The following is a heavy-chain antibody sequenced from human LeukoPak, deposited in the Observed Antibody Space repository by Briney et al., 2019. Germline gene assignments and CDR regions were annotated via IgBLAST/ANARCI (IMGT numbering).Heavy chain of an antibody. Sequence: GGSLRLSCAASGFTVSSNYMSWVRQAPGKGLEWVSVIYSGGSTYYADSVKGRFTISRDNSKNTLYLQMNSLRAEDTAVYYCARVSNFSGGWFYYYYYYYMDVWGKGTTVTISS. CDR3: ARVSNFSGGWFYYYYYYYMDV. CDR1: GFTVSSNY. V-gene: IGHV3-53*01. CDR2: IYSGGST. D-gene: IGHD6-13*01. J-gene: IGHJ6*03.